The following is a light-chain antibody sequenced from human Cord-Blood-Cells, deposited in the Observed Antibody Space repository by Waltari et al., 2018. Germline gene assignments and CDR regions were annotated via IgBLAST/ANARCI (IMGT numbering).Light chain of an antibody. Sequence: QSALTQPASVSGSPGQSITISCTGTSSDVGGYNYVSWYQQHPGKAPKPMIYDVSNRPSGVSNRLPGSKSGNTASLTISGLQAEDEADYYCSSDTSSSTNWVFGGGTKLTVL. V-gene: IGLV2-14*01. CDR2: DVS. CDR3: SSDTSSSTNWV. CDR1: SSDVGGYNY. J-gene: IGLJ3*02.